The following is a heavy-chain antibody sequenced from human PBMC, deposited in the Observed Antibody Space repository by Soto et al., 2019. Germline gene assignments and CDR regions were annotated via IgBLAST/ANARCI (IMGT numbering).Heavy chain of an antibody. Sequence: ESLKVSWKGSGYRFTSYWIGWVRQMPGKGLEWMGIIYPGDSDTRYSPSFQGQVTISADKSISTAYLQWSRLKASDTAMYYCERLGMATVETYYFDYWGQGTLVTGSS. V-gene: IGHV5-51*01. CDR2: IYPGDSDT. D-gene: IGHD5-12*01. CDR3: ERLGMATVETYYFDY. J-gene: IGHJ4*02. CDR1: GYRFTSYW.